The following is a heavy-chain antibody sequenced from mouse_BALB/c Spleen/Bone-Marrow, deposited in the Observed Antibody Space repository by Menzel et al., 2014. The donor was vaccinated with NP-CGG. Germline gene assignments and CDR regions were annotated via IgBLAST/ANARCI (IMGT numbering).Heavy chain of an antibody. D-gene: IGHD3-1*01. CDR2: ILPGSGNT. J-gene: IGHJ3*01. CDR3: ARWAFDAWSAY. Sequence: QVQLQQSGAELMKPGASVKVSCKATGYTFSSYWIEWVKQRPGHGLEWIGEILPGSGNTNYNEKFKGKATFTADTSSNTAYMQLSSLTSEDSAVYYCARWAFDAWSAYWGQGTLVTVSA. V-gene: IGHV1-9*01. CDR1: GYTFSSYW.